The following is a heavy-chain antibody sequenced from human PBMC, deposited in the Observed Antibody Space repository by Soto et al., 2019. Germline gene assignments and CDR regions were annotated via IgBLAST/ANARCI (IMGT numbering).Heavy chain of an antibody. J-gene: IGHJ6*02. CDR2: LYNTGST. CDR1: GASISRYY. V-gene: IGHV4-59*01. Sequence: SETLSLTCTVSGASISRYYWSWIRQSPGKGLEWIGYLYNTGSTIYNPSLKSRVTISVDTSKNQFSLKMNSVTAADTAVYYCARGPARGIVLVPAAMNYYYGMDVWGQGTTVT. D-gene: IGHD2-2*01. CDR3: ARGPARGIVLVPAAMNYYYGMDV.